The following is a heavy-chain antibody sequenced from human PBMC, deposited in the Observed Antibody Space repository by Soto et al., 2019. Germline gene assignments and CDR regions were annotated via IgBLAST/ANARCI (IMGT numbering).Heavy chain of an antibody. J-gene: IGHJ6*02. CDR2: IIPVFNTS. Sequence: QVQLVQSGAEVKKPGSPVKVSCRASRGTFSSYAISWVRHAPGQGLEWMGGIIPVFNTSNYAQKFQGRVTLAADESMSTADMELSSRRSEDTAMYYCARSTTMVRGGGMDVWGQGTTVTVSS. D-gene: IGHD3-10*01. CDR1: RGTFSSYA. CDR3: ARSTTMVRGGGMDV. V-gene: IGHV1-69*12.